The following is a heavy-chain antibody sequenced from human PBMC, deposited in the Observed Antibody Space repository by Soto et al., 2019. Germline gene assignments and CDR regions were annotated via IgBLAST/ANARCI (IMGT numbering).Heavy chain of an antibody. CDR1: GGSISSYY. V-gene: IGHV4-59*01. CDR2: IYYSGST. CDR3: ARKNYDFWSGYLDV. Sequence: SETLSLTCTVSGGSISSYYWSWIRQPPGKGLEWIGYIYYSGSTNYNPSLKSRVTISVDTSKNQFSLKLSSVTAADTAVYYCARKNYDFWSGYLDVWGQGTTVTVSS. D-gene: IGHD3-3*01. J-gene: IGHJ6*02.